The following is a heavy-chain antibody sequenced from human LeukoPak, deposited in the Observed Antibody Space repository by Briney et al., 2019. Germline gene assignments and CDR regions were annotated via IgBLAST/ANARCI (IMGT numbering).Heavy chain of an antibody. D-gene: IGHD6-13*01. V-gene: IGHV4-59*01. CDR2: IYHSGST. CDR1: GDSISSYY. J-gene: IGHJ4*02. Sequence: SETLSLTCTVSGDSISSYYWSWIRQPPGKGLEWIGYIYHSGSTNYNPSLKSRVTISADTSQDQFSLQLASVTAADTAVYSCATGYSSTWYYFDYWGQGTLVTVSS. CDR3: ATGYSSTWYYFDY.